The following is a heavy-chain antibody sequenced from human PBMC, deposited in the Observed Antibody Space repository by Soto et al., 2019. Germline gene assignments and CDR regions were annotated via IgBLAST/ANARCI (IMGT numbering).Heavy chain of an antibody. CDR2: INPHSGGT. CDR3: ARGMASSYFDY. J-gene: IGHJ4*02. CDR1: GYTFTDYY. Sequence: QVQLVQSGAEVKKPGASVKVSCKASGYTFTDYYIHWVRQAPGQGLEWMGRINPHSGGTNIAQQCQAWVTMTWDTSISTASMELRRLKSDDTAVYYCARGMASSYFDYWGQGTLVTVSS. D-gene: IGHD6-19*01. V-gene: IGHV1-2*04.